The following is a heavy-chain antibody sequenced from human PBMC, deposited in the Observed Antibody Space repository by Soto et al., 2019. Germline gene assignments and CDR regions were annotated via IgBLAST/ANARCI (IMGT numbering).Heavy chain of an antibody. Sequence: GGSLRLSCAASGFTFSSYAMSWVRQAPGKGLEWVSAISGSGGSTYYADSVKGRFTISRDNSKNTLYLQMNSLRAXDXAVXXXAKDPGLMVTPNGGFDYWGQGTLVIVSS. CDR1: GFTFSSYA. CDR2: ISGSGGST. CDR3: AKDPGLMVTPNGGFDY. D-gene: IGHD2-8*01. J-gene: IGHJ4*02. V-gene: IGHV3-23*01.